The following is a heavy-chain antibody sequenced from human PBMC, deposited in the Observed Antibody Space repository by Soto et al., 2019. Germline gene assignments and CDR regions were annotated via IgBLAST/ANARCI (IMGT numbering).Heavy chain of an antibody. CDR1: GYTFTSYY. CDR2: INPSGGST. V-gene: IGHV1-46*01. Sequence: ASVKVSCKASGYTFTSYYMHWVRQAPGQGLEWMGIINPSGGSTSYAQKFQGRVTMTRDTSTSTVYMELSSLRSEDTAVYYCARSAGGGQIVVDPISIGDAFDIWGQGTMVTVSS. J-gene: IGHJ3*02. CDR3: ARSAGGGQIVVDPISIGDAFDI. D-gene: IGHD3-22*01.